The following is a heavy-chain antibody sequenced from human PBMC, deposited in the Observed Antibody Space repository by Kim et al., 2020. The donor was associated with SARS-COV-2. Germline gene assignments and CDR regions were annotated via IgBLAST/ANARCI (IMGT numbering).Heavy chain of an antibody. J-gene: IGHJ3*02. Sequence: SVKGRITNSQDNDKNSLYLQMNSLRAEDTAVYYCARAPRDSGLLGSAFDIWGQGTMVTVSS. V-gene: IGHV3-11*01. D-gene: IGHD2-15*01. CDR3: ARAPRDSGLLGSAFDI.